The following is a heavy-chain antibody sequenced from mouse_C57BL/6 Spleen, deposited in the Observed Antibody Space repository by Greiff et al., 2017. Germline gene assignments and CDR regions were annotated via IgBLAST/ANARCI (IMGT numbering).Heavy chain of an antibody. CDR1: GFTFSSYA. CDR2: ISDGGSYT. J-gene: IGHJ4*01. D-gene: IGHD2-3*01. CDR3: ARDGYYERGAMDY. V-gene: IGHV5-4*01. Sequence: DVQLQESGGGLVKPGGSLKLSCAASGFTFSSYAMSWVRQTPEKRLEWVATISDGGSYTYYPDNVKGRFTISRDNAKNNLYLQMSHLKSEDTAMYYCARDGYYERGAMDYWGQGTSVTVSS.